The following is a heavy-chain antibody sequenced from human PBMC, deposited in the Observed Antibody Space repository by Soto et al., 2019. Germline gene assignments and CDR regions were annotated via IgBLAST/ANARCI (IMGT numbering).Heavy chain of an antibody. Sequence: QVQLVQSGAEVKKPGSSVKVSCKASGGTFSSYAISWVRQAPGQGLEWMGGIIPIFGTANYAQKFQGRVTITADKSSSTAYMDLSSLRSEDTAVYYCASSWEIGLNWFDPWGQGTLVTVSS. CDR2: IIPIFGTA. CDR3: ASSWEIGLNWFDP. V-gene: IGHV1-69*06. D-gene: IGHD1-26*01. J-gene: IGHJ5*02. CDR1: GGTFSSYA.